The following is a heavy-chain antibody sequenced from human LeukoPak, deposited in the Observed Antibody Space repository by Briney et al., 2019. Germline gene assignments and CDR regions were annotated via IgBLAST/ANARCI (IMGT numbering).Heavy chain of an antibody. Sequence: ASVKVSCKASGGTFSSYAISWVRQAPGQGLEWMGWINPNSGGTNYAQKFQGRVTMTRDTSISTAYMELSRLRSDDTAVYYCARRREFDIWGQGTMVTVSS. CDR3: ARRREFDI. CDR2: INPNSGGT. V-gene: IGHV1-2*02. CDR1: GGTFSSYA. J-gene: IGHJ3*02.